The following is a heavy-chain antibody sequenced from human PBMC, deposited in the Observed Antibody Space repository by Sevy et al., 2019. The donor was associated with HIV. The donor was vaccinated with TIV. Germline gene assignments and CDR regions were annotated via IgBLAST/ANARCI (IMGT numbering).Heavy chain of an antibody. CDR2: INSDGSST. D-gene: IGHD3-3*01. V-gene: IGHV3-74*01. Sequence: GGSLRLSCAASGFTFSSYWMHWVRQAPGKGLVWVSRINSDGSSTSYAHSVKGRFTISRDNAKNTLYLQMNSLRAEDTAVYYCARDRVKGFWSGFLDAFDIWGQGTMVTVSS. J-gene: IGHJ3*02. CDR1: GFTFSSYW. CDR3: ARDRVKGFWSGFLDAFDI.